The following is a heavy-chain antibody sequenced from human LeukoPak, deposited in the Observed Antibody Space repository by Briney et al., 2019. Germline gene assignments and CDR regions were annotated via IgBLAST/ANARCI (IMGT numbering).Heavy chain of an antibody. V-gene: IGHV4-34*01. Sequence: PSETLSLTCAVYGGSFSGYYWSWIRQPPGKGLEWIGEINHSGSTNYNPSLKSRVTISVDTSKNQFSLKLSSVTAADTAVYYCARDKVAKSDYYDRYFDPWGQGTLVTVSS. D-gene: IGHD3-16*01. CDR2: INHSGST. CDR1: GGSFSGYY. CDR3: ARDKVAKSDYYDRYFDP. J-gene: IGHJ5*02.